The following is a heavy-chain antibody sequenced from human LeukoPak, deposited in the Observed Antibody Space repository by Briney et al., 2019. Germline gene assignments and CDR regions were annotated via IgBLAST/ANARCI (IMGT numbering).Heavy chain of an antibody. J-gene: IGHJ6*02. CDR1: GYSFTSYW. V-gene: IGHV5-51*01. D-gene: IGHD3-3*01. CDR2: IYPGDSDT. Sequence: GESLQISCKGSGYSFTSYWIGWVRQLPGKGLEWMGIIYPGDSDTRYSPSFQGQVTISADKSISTAYLQWSSLTASDTAMYYCARSPSHRVVTSYYYGMDVWGQGTTVTVSS. CDR3: ARSPSHRVVTSYYYGMDV.